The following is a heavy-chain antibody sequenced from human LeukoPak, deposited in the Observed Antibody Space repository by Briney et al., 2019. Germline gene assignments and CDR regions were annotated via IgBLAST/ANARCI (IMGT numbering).Heavy chain of an antibody. CDR3: ARDVQDTHFDY. V-gene: IGHV3-48*03. Sequence: PGVSLRLSCAASGFTFSSFEMNWVRQAPGKGLEWVSYISSSSSTIYYADSVKGRFTISRDNAKNSLYLQMDSLRAEDTAVYYCARDVQDTHFDYWGQGTLVTVSS. D-gene: IGHD5-18*01. CDR2: ISSSSSTI. J-gene: IGHJ4*02. CDR1: GFTFSSFE.